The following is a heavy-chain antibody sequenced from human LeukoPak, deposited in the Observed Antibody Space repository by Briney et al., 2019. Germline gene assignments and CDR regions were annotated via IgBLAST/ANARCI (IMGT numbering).Heavy chain of an antibody. CDR3: ARHEHYDSSDYGVLYFGFDY. V-gene: IGHV4-59*08. CDR2: IYYSGST. Sequence: PSETLSLTCTVSGGSISSYYWSWIRQPPGKGLEWSGYIYYSGSTNYNPSLKSRVTISVDTSKNQFSLKLSSVTAADTAVYYCARHEHYDSSDYGVLYFGFDYWGQGTLVTVSS. CDR1: GGSISSYY. D-gene: IGHD3-22*01. J-gene: IGHJ4*02.